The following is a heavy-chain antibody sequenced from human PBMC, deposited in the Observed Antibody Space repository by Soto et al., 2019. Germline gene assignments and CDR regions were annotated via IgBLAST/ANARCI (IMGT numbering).Heavy chain of an antibody. CDR2: ISGSGGST. V-gene: IGHV3-23*01. CDR1: GFTFSSYA. D-gene: IGHD6-13*01. J-gene: IGHJ6*02. CDR3: AKDPDSYSSSYFGMDV. Sequence: EVQLLESGGGLVQPGGSLRLSCAASGFTFSSYAMSWVRQAPGKGLEWVSAISGSGGSTYYADSVKGRFTISRDNSKNTLYLQMNSLRADDKAVDYCAKDPDSYSSSYFGMDVWGQGTTVTVSS.